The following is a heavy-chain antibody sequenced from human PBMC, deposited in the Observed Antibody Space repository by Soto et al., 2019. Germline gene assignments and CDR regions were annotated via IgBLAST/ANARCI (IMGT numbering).Heavy chain of an antibody. Sequence: GGSLRLSCAASGFTFSSYDMHWVRQAAGKGLEWVSAIGTAGDTYYPGSVKGRFTISRENAKNSLYLQMNSLRAGDTAVYYCARVLPYGDYDYWGRGTLVTVSS. V-gene: IGHV3-13*01. CDR3: ARVLPYGDYDY. CDR2: IGTAGDT. CDR1: GFTFSSYD. J-gene: IGHJ4*02. D-gene: IGHD4-17*01.